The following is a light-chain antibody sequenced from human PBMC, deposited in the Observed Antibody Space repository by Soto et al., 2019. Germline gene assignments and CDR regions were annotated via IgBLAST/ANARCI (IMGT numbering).Light chain of an antibody. J-gene: IGLJ2*01. V-gene: IGLV2-8*01. Sequence: QSALTQPPSASGSPGRSVTISCTGTSSDVGSYNYVSWYQQHPGKAPKLMIYEVSKRPSGVPDRFSGSKSGNTASLTVSGLQAEDEADYYCSSYADSNNLVFGGGTKVTVL. CDR3: SSYADSNNLV. CDR2: EVS. CDR1: SSDVGSYNY.